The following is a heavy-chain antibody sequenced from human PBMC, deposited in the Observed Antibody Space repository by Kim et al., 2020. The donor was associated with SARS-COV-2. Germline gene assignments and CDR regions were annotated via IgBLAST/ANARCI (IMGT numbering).Heavy chain of an antibody. J-gene: IGHJ6*02. CDR2: IIPIFGTA. V-gene: IGHV1-69*13. D-gene: IGHD3-10*01. CDR1: GGTFSSYA. CDR3: ACKPITYYYGSGSYEDVKYYYGMDV. Sequence: SVKVSCKASGGTFSSYAISWVRQAPGQGLEWMGGIIPIFGTANYAQKFQGRVTITADESTSTAYMELSSLRSEDTAVYYCACKPITYYYGSGSYEDVKYYYGMDVWGQGTTVTVSS.